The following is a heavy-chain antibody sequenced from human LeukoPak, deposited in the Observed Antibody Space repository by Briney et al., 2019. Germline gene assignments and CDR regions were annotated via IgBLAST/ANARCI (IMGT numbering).Heavy chain of an antibody. V-gene: IGHV4-4*07. Sequence: SETLPLTCTVSGGSITNYYWSWIRQPAGKGLEWIGRIYTSGSTNYNPSLKSRVTMSVDTSKNQFSLKLSSVTAADTAVYYCVISSSFYTYDYWGQGTLVTVSS. CDR1: GGSITNYY. D-gene: IGHD3-22*01. CDR3: VISSSFYTYDY. CDR2: IYTSGST. J-gene: IGHJ4*02.